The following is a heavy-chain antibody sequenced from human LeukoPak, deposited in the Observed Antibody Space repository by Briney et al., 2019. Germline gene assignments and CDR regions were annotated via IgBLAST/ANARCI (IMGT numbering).Heavy chain of an antibody. CDR2: IYTSGST. V-gene: IGHV4-4*07. CDR3: ARDRIGCSSTSCYMSWFDP. J-gene: IGHJ5*02. Sequence: PSETLSLTCTVSGGSISSYYWSWIRQPAGKGLEWIGRIYTSGSTNYNPSLKSRVTMSVDTSKNQFSLKLSSVTAADTAVCYCARDRIGCSSTSCYMSWFDPWGQGTLVTVSS. CDR1: GGSISSYY. D-gene: IGHD2-2*02.